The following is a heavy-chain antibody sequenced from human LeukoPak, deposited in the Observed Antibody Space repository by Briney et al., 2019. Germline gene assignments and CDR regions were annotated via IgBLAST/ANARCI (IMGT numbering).Heavy chain of an antibody. CDR3: ARKPVVAATRKWFDP. CDR1: GASISSYY. D-gene: IGHD2-15*01. Sequence: TPSETLSLTCTVSGASISSYYWSWIRQSPGKGLEWIGYIYYGGSTNYNPSLKSRVTISLDTSKKQFSLKLTSVTAADTAVFYCARKPVVAATRKWFDPWGQGTLVTVSS. V-gene: IGHV4-59*08. J-gene: IGHJ5*02. CDR2: IYYGGST.